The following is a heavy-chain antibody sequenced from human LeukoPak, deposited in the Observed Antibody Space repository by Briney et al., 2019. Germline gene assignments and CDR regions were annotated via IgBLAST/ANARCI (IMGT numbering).Heavy chain of an antibody. V-gene: IGHV3-33*01. CDR3: ARHADSSGWEELDY. CDR1: GFTFSSYG. CDR2: IWYDGSNK. D-gene: IGHD6-19*01. Sequence: GGSLRLSCAASGFTFSSYGMHWVRQAPGKGLEWVAVIWYDGSNKYYADSVKGRFTISGDNSKNTLYLQMNSLRAEDTAVYYCARHADSSGWEELDYWGQGTLVTVSS. J-gene: IGHJ4*02.